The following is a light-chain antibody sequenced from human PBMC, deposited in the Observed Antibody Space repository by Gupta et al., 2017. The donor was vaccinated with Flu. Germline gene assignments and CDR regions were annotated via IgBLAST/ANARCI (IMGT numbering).Light chain of an antibody. V-gene: IGKV1-33*01. J-gene: IGKJ2*01. CDR1: QDISNY. CDR2: DAS. CDR3: QQYDNLPYT. Sequence: PSALSASVGDRVTITCQASQDISNYLNWYQQKPGKAPKLLIYDASNLETGVPSRFSGSGSGTDFTFTISSLQPEDIATYYCQQYDNLPYTFGQGTKLEIK.